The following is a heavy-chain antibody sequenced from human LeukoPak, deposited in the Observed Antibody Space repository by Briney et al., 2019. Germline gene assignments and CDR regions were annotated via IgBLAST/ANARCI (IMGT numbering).Heavy chain of an antibody. CDR1: GYTFTGYY. J-gene: IGHJ6*03. CDR2: INPNSGGT. D-gene: IGHD6-19*01. Sequence: ASVKVSCKASGYTFTGYYMHWVRQAPGQGLEWMGWINPNSGGTNYARKFQGRVTMTRDTSISTAYMELSRLRSDDTAVYYCAREFIAVAGSKVYYYYYYMDVWGKGTTVTISS. V-gene: IGHV1-2*02. CDR3: AREFIAVAGSKVYYYYYYMDV.